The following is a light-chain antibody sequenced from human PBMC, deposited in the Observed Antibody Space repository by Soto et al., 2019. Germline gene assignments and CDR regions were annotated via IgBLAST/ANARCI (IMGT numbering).Light chain of an antibody. V-gene: IGLV2-8*01. J-gene: IGLJ3*02. Sequence: QSVLTQPPSASGSPGQSVTISCTGTSSDVGGYNYVSWYQQYPGRAPKLMIYEVTKRPSGVPDRFSGSKSGNTASLTASGLQAEDEADYYCRSYAASNNFYFVFGGGTKLTVL. CDR2: EVT. CDR3: RSYAASNNFYFV. CDR1: SSDVGGYNY.